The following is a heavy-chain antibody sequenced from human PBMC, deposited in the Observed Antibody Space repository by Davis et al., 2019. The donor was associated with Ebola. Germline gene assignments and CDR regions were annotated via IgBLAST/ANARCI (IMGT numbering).Heavy chain of an antibody. CDR3: AKIVVLHFDY. D-gene: IGHD2-15*01. Sequence: LKISCAASGFRFATYTMNWVRQAPGKGLEWISYISSSSTNIFYADSVKGRFTISRDNSKNTLYLQMNSLRAEDAAVYYCAKIVVLHFDYWGQGTLVTVSS. CDR2: ISSSSTNI. J-gene: IGHJ4*02. V-gene: IGHV3-48*01. CDR1: GFRFATYT.